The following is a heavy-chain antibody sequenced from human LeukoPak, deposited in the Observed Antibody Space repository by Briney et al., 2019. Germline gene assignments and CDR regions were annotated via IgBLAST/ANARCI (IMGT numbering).Heavy chain of an antibody. V-gene: IGHV4-34*01. CDR3: ARSQNYYGSGDY. CDR2: INHSGST. J-gene: IGHJ4*02. D-gene: IGHD3-10*01. CDR1: GGSFSGYY. Sequence: SETLSLTCAVYGGSFSGYYWSWIRQPPGKGLEWIGEINHSGSTYYNPSLEGRVTILVDTSRNHFSVKLSSVTAADTAVYYCARSQNYYGSGDYWSQGTLVTVSS.